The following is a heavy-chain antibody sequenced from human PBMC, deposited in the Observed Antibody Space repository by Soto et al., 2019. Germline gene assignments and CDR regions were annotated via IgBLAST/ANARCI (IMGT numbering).Heavy chain of an antibody. V-gene: IGHV3-23*01. Sequence: GGSLRLSCAASGYTFSSYALSWLRQAPGKGLEWVSSISEGGEATEYRDSVKGRFTISRDNSQNTLYLQMSSLRADDTAVYYCAKESSPNPYYPFDYWGQGTLVTVSS. CDR1: GYTFSSYA. CDR2: ISEGGEAT. D-gene: IGHD2-21*01. CDR3: AKESSPNPYYPFDY. J-gene: IGHJ4*02.